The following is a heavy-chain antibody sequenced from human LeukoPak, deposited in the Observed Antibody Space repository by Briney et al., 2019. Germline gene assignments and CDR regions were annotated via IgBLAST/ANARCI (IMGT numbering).Heavy chain of an antibody. CDR2: FDPEDGET. D-gene: IGHD3-10*02. CDR3: ATDRFSVRGAEYYFDY. J-gene: IGHJ4*02. V-gene: IGHV1-24*01. CDR1: GYTLTELS. Sequence: ASVKVSCKVSGYTLTELSMHWVRQAPGKGLEWRGGFDPEDGETIYAQKFQGRVTMTEDTSTDTAYMELSSLRSEDTAVYYCATDRFSVRGAEYYFDYWGQGTLVTVSS.